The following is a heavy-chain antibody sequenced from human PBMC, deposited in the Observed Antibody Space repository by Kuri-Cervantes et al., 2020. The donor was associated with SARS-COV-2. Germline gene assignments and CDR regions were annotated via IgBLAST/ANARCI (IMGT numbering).Heavy chain of an antibody. CDR2: IYHSVST. CDR3: ARDRAIFGVVTGFDY. CDR1: GGSISSYY. J-gene: IGHJ4*02. Sequence: SETLSLTCTVSGGSISSYYWSWIRRPPGKGLEWIGSIYHSVSTYYNPSLKSRVTISVATSKNQFSLKLSSVTAADTVVYYCARDRAIFGVVTGFDYWGQGTLVTVSS. D-gene: IGHD3-3*01. V-gene: IGHV4-38-2*02.